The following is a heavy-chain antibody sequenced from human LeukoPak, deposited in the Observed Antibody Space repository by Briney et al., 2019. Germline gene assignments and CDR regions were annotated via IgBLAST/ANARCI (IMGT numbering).Heavy chain of an antibody. CDR1: GFTFSSYG. Sequence: GGSLRLSCAASGFTFSSYGMHWVRQAPGKGLEWVAVISYDGSNKYYADSVKGRFTISRDNSKNTLYLQMNSLRAEDTAVYYCAKDIEGGDSSGYYWGQGTLVTVSS. CDR3: AKDIEGGDSSGYY. V-gene: IGHV3-30*18. J-gene: IGHJ4*02. CDR2: ISYDGSNK. D-gene: IGHD3-22*01.